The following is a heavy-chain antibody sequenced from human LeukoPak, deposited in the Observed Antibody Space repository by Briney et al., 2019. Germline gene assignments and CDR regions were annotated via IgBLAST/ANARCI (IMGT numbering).Heavy chain of an antibody. V-gene: IGHV3-20*04. CDR1: GFTFNDYG. CDR2: INWNGGTT. Sequence: GGSLRLSCAASGFTFNDYGMSWVRQGPGKGLEWVSGINWNGGTTGYADSVRGRFTISRDNAKNSLYPQMNSLRAEDTALYYCARDKHYYDSSNYVWGQGTLVTVSS. CDR3: ARDKHYYDSSNYV. J-gene: IGHJ4*02. D-gene: IGHD3-22*01.